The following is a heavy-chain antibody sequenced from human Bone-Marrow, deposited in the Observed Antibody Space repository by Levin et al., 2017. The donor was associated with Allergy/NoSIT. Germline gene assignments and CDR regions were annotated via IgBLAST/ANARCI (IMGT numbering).Heavy chain of an antibody. Sequence: LSLPFPFSFSSLLLFFSYWSWIRQHPDTGLEWIGYIYYSGSTFYNPSLQSRVPLSFYTSKNHFSLKVTSVTAADTAVYYCARGGGANWFDPWGQGTLVSVSS. CDR1: FSSLLLFFSY. CDR3: ARGGGANWFDP. J-gene: IGHJ5*02. V-gene: IGHV4-31*03. CDR2: IYYSGST. D-gene: IGHD3-16*01.